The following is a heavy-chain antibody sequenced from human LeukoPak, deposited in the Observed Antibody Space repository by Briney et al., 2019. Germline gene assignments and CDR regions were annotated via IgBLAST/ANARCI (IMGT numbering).Heavy chain of an antibody. V-gene: IGHV4-59*01. Sequence: SETLSLTCTVSGGSISSYYWSWIRQPPGKGLEWIGYIYYSGSTNYNPSLKSRVTISVDTSKNQFSLKLSSVTAADTAVYYCARGRGMYYDILTGQFDPWGQGTLVTVSS. J-gene: IGHJ5*02. CDR3: ARGRGMYYDILTGQFDP. CDR1: GGSISSYY. CDR2: IYYSGST. D-gene: IGHD3-9*01.